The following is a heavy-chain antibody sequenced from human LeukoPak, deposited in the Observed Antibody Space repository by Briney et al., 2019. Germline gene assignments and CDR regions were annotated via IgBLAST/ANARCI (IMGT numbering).Heavy chain of an antibody. J-gene: IGHJ4*02. CDR2: ISWNSGSI. Sequence: PGRSLRLSCAASGFTFDDYAMHWVRQAPGKGLEWVSGISWNSGSIGYADSVKGRFTISRDNAKNSLYLQMNSLRAEDTALYYCAKDMDYYDSSGNFDYWGQGTLVTVSS. D-gene: IGHD3-22*01. CDR3: AKDMDYYDSSGNFDY. CDR1: GFTFDDYA. V-gene: IGHV3-9*01.